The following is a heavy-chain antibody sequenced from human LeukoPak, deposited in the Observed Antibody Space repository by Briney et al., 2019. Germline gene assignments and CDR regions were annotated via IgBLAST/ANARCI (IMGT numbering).Heavy chain of an antibody. CDR3: ARDRGQWLDLLGVCDY. Sequence: GASVKVSCKASGYTFTSYGISWVRQAPGQGLEWMGRINPNSGGTNYAQKFQGRVTMTRGTSISTAYMELSRLRSDDTAVYYCARDRGQWLDLLGVCDYWGQGTLVTVSS. J-gene: IGHJ4*02. V-gene: IGHV1-2*06. CDR2: INPNSGGT. D-gene: IGHD6-19*01. CDR1: GYTFTSYG.